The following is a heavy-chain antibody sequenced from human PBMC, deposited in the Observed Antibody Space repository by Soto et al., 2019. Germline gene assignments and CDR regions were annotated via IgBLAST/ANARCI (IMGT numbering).Heavy chain of an antibody. D-gene: IGHD6-13*01. CDR3: VKIRGSWVFGNLQF. J-gene: IGHJ1*01. CDR2: LSYDGRNT. Sequence: QEQLVESGGGVVQPGRSLNLSCATSGFTFSNSGFHWVRQAPGKGLEWVATLSYDGRNTHYAESVKGRFTISSDKAKKMVFLQMDNLRAEDTAVYYCVKIRGSWVFGNLQFWGQGTLVIVST. V-gene: IGHV3-30*18. CDR1: GFTFSNSG.